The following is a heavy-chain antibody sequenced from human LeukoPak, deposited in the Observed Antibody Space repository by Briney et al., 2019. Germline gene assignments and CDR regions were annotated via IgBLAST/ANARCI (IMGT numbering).Heavy chain of an antibody. CDR3: ARRQGCSSTSCPPDY. CDR2: IYPGDSDT. D-gene: IGHD2-2*01. CDR1: GYRFTSYW. V-gene: IGHV5-51*01. Sequence: GESLKISCKVSGYRFTSYWIGWVRQMPGKGLEWMGIIYPGDSDTRYSPSFQGQVTMSADKSINTAYLQWSSLKASDTAIYYCARRQGCSSTSCPPDYWGQGTLVTVSP. J-gene: IGHJ4*02.